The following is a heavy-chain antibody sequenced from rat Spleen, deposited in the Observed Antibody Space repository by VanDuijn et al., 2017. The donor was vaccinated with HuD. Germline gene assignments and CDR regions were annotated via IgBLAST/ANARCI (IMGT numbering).Heavy chain of an antibody. V-gene: IGHV5-7*01. CDR2: ITHIGATS. CDR1: GFTFSPFA. J-gene: IGHJ2*01. D-gene: IGHD1-11*01. Sequence: EVQLVESGGGLVQPGRSLKLSCAASGFTFSPFAMAWVRQAPKKGLEWVATITHIGATSYSPDSVKGRFTISREDGRSTLYLQMNSLRSEDTATYYCARHAYGGYSDYWGQGVMVTVSS. CDR3: ARHAYGGYSDY.